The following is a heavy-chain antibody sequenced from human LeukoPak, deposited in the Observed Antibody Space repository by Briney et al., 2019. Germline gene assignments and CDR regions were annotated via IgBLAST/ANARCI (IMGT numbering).Heavy chain of an antibody. D-gene: IGHD5-12*01. CDR2: INPNSGGT. V-gene: IGHV1-2*02. J-gene: IGHJ4*02. CDR1: GYTFTGYY. Sequence: ASVKVSCKASGYTFTGYYMHWVRQAPGQGLEWMGWINPNSGGTNYAQKFQGRVTMTRDTSISTAYMELRSLKSDDTAVYYCATTRRSGYVTFDYWGQGTLVTVSS. CDR3: ATTRRSGYVTFDY.